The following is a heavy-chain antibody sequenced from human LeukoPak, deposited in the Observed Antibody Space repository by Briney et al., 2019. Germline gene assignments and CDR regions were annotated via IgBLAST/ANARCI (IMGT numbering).Heavy chain of an antibody. Sequence: GGSLRLSCAASGFTFSSYGMHWVRQAPGKGLEWVAVIWYDGSNKYYADSVKGRFTISRDNSKNTLYLQMNSLRAEDTAVYYCARGQVIQYYFDYWGQETLVTVSS. D-gene: IGHD2/OR15-2a*01. CDR2: IWYDGSNK. V-gene: IGHV3-33*01. CDR3: ARGQVIQYYFDY. CDR1: GFTFSSYG. J-gene: IGHJ4*02.